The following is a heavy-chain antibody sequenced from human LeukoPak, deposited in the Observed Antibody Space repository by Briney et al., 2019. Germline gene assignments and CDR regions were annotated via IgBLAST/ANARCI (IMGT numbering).Heavy chain of an antibody. J-gene: IGHJ4*02. D-gene: IGHD5-12*01. CDR3: ARDHRRGSTGYDMPAD. V-gene: IGHV1-2*02. CDR2: LNPRSGAT. CDR1: GYTFVDYY. Sequence: ASVKVSCKASGYTFVDYYLYWVRQAPGQGLEWMGWLNPRSGATNYAQKFQARVTMTRVTSINTAYMELSRLRSDDTAVYYCARDHRRGSTGYDMPADWGQGTLVTVSS.